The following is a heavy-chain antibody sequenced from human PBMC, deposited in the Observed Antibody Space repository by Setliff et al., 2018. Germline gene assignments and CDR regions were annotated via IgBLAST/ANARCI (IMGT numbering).Heavy chain of an antibody. V-gene: IGHV1-69*10. Sequence: SVKVSCKASGGTFSSYAISWVRQAPGQGLEWMGGIVPILGIANYAQKFQGRVTITADKSTSTAYMELSSLRSEDTAGYYCARNGDSSGYSYDAFDIWGQGTMVTVSS. CDR2: IVPILGIA. J-gene: IGHJ3*02. CDR1: GGTFSSYA. CDR3: ARNGDSSGYSYDAFDI. D-gene: IGHD3-22*01.